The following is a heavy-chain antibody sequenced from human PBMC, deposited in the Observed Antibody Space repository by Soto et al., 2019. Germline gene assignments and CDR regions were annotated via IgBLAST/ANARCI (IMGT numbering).Heavy chain of an antibody. CDR1: GFTFSDYY. V-gene: IGHV3-11*06. CDR3: ARDGLDSYGYLRYYGMDV. D-gene: IGHD5-18*01. Sequence: GGSLRLSCAASGFTFSDYYMSWIRQAPGKGLEWVSYISSSSSYTNYADSVKGRFTISRDNAKNSLYLQMNSLRAEDTAVYYCARDGLDSYGYLRYYGMDVWGQGTTVTVSS. J-gene: IGHJ6*02. CDR2: ISSSSSYT.